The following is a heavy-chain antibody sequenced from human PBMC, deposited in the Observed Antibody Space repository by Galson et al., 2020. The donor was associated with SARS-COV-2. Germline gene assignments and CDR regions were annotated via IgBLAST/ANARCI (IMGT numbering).Heavy chain of an antibody. J-gene: IGHJ4*02. CDR1: GFTFRSYS. CDR2: ISSSSSYI. Sequence: GESLKISCAASGFTFRSYSMNWVRQAPGQGLEWVSSISSSSSYIYYADSVKGRFTISRDNAKNSLYLQMNSLRAEDTAVYYCASNRGYSGYDLPSPLDYWGQGTLVTVSS. D-gene: IGHD5-12*01. CDR3: ASNRGYSGYDLPSPLDY. V-gene: IGHV3-21*01.